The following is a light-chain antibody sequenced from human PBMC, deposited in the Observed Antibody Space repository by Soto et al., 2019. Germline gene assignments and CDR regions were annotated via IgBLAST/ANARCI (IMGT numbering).Light chain of an antibody. CDR2: DES. CDR3: QQHTQ. Sequence: DIQMAQARSSVSASVGARVTITCRASKSISSWLAWYQKKPGKAPKRVIYDESSLESGVPSRFSGSGSGTDFTLTIRSLQPDDFATYYCQQHTQFGQGTKVDIK. CDR1: KSISSW. V-gene: IGKV1-5*01. J-gene: IGKJ1*01.